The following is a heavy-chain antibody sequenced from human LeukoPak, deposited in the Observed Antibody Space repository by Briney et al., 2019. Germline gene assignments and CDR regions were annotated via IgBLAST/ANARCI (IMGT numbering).Heavy chain of an antibody. CDR1: GGSISSSCYY. D-gene: IGHD4-17*01. V-gene: IGHV4-39*07. CDR3: AGQNGDGGDY. CDR2: MHYSGST. Sequence: SETLSLTCTVSGGSISSSCYYWVWIRQPPGKGLEWIGSMHYSGSTYYNPSLKSRVTISVDKSKNQFSLKLSSGTAADTAVYYCAGQNGDGGDYWGQGTLVTVSS. J-gene: IGHJ4*02.